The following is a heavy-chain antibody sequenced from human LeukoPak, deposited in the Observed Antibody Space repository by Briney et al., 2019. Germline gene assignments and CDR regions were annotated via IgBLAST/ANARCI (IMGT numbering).Heavy chain of an antibody. V-gene: IGHV4-34*01. Sequence: GSLRLSCVASGFTFSSHGMNWVRQPPGKGLEWIGEINHSGSTNYNPSLKSRVTISVDTSKNQFSLKLSSVTAADTAVYYCARPLPLRYFDWLRNRAFDIWGQGTMVTVSS. CDR3: ARPLPLRYFDWLRNRAFDI. CDR1: GFTFSSHG. CDR2: INHSGST. D-gene: IGHD3-9*01. J-gene: IGHJ3*02.